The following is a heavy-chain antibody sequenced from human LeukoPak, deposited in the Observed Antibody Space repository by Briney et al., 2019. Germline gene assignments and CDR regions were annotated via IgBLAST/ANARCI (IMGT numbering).Heavy chain of an antibody. Sequence: GGSLRLSCAASGFTFSSYTMNWVRQAPGKGLEWVSSISSSSNYIYYADSVKGRFTISRDNAKNSLYLQMNSLRAEDTAVFYCARTQWLGELGANDVFDIWGQGTTVTVSS. D-gene: IGHD3-10*01. CDR1: GFTFSSYT. V-gene: IGHV3-21*01. CDR3: ARTQWLGELGANDVFDI. J-gene: IGHJ3*02. CDR2: ISSSSNYI.